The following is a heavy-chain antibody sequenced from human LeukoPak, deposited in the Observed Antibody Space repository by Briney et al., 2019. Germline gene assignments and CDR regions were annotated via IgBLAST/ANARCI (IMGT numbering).Heavy chain of an antibody. CDR2: ISSSSSYI. V-gene: IGHV3-21*01. D-gene: IGHD3-22*01. Sequence: GGSLRLSCAASGFTFSSYSMNWVRQAPGKGLEWVSSISSSSSYIYYADSVKGRFTISRDNAKNSLYLQMNSLRAEDTAVYYCARDPRRYYYDSSGYMTYWGQGTLVTVSS. J-gene: IGHJ4*02. CDR3: ARDPRRYYYDSSGYMTY. CDR1: GFTFSSYS.